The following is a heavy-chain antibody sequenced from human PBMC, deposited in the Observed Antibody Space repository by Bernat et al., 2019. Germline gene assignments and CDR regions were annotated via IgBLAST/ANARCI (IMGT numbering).Heavy chain of an antibody. J-gene: IGHJ5*02. CDR2: ISSSSSYI. D-gene: IGHD3-16*01. CDR1: GFTFSSYS. CDR3: ARDGGGVGGGDGWFDP. V-gene: IGHV3-21*05. Sequence: EVQLVESGGGLVKPGGSLRLSCAASGFTFSSYSMNWVRQAPGKGLEWVSYISSSSSYIYYADSVKGRFTISRANAKNSLYLQMNSLRAEDTAVYYCARDGGGVGGGDGWFDPWGQGTLVTVSS.